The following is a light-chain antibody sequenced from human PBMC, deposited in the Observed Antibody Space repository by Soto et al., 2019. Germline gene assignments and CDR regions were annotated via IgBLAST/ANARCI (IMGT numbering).Light chain of an antibody. Sequence: EIVMMQSPATLSVSPGERATLSCRASQTVSSSLAWYQQKPGQAPRLLIYEASNRATGIPARFSGSGSGADFTLTISSLEPEDFALYYCQQHINWPLTFGGGTKVDIK. CDR2: EAS. CDR3: QQHINWPLT. CDR1: QTVSSS. J-gene: IGKJ4*01. V-gene: IGKV3-11*01.